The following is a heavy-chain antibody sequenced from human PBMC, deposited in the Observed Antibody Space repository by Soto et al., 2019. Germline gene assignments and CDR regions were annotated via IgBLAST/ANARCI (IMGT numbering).Heavy chain of an antibody. CDR3: VVAAQPYYFDY. CDR1: GYTFTSYG. Sequence: QVQLVQSGAEVKKPGASVKVSCKASGYTFTSYGISWVRQAPGQGLEWMGWISAYNGNTNYAQKLQGRVTMTTDTSTSPAYPELRSLRSDDTAVYYCVVAAQPYYFDYWGQETLVTVSS. J-gene: IGHJ4*02. V-gene: IGHV1-18*01. CDR2: ISAYNGNT. D-gene: IGHD2-15*01.